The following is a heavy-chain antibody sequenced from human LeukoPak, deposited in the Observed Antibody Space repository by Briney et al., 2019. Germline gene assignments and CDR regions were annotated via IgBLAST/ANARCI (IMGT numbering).Heavy chain of an antibody. CDR2: ISSNGGST. CDR1: GFTFSSYA. CDR3: VKGNLRGRNWYSPDH. D-gene: IGHD2-21*01. V-gene: IGHV3-64D*09. Sequence: GGPLRLSCSASGFTFSSYAMHWVRQAPGKGLEYVSAISSNGGSTYYADSVKGRFTISRDNSKNTLYLQMSSLRAEGTAVYYCVKGNLRGRNWYSPDHWGQGTLVTVSS. J-gene: IGHJ4*02.